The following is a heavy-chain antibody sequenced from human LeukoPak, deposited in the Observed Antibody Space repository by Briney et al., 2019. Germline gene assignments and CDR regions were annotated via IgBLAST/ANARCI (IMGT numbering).Heavy chain of an antibody. V-gene: IGHV1-69*13. CDR1: GGTFSSYA. D-gene: IGHD2-15*01. Sequence: GASVKVSCTASGGTFSSYAISWVRQAPGQGLEWMGGIIPIFGTANYAQKFQGRVTITADESTSTAYMELSSLRSEDTAVYYCARDSRQDIVVVVAAGWFDPWGQGTLVTVSS. CDR3: ARDSRQDIVVVVAAGWFDP. CDR2: IIPIFGTA. J-gene: IGHJ5*02.